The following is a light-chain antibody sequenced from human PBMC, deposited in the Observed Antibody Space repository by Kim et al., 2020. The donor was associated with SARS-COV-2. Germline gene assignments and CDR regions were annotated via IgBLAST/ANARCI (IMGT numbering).Light chain of an antibody. J-gene: IGLJ3*02. CDR3: GADHGSGSNFVFV. V-gene: IGLV9-49*01. CDR1: GGYSNYK. Sequence: CTRSGGYSNYKVDWYQQRPGKGPRFVMRVGTGGIVGSKGDGIPDRFSVLGSGLNRYLTIKNIQEEDESDYHCGADHGSGSNFVFVFGGGTQLTVL. CDR2: VGTGGIVG.